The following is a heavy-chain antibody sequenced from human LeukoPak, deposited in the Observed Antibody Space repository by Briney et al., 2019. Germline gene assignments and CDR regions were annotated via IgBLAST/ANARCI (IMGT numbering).Heavy chain of an antibody. D-gene: IGHD3-10*01. CDR1: GGSISSSSYY. CDR3: CSAGDHYYYGMDV. V-gene: IGHV4-39*01. CDR2: IYYSGST. J-gene: IGHJ6*02. Sequence: PSETLSLTCTVSGGSISSSSYYWGWIRQPPGKGLEWIGSIYYSGSTYYNPSLKSRVTISVDTSKNQFSLKLSSVTAADTAVYYCCSAGDHYYYGMDVWGQGTTVTVSS.